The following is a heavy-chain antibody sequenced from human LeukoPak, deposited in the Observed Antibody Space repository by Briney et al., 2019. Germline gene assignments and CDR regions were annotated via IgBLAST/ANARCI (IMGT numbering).Heavy chain of an antibody. Sequence: PSETLSLTCAVYGESSFSSYYWSWIPQTPGGALEGSGEINHSGYTNYNPSLKSRVTLSIDTSKNQFSLRLDSVTAADTAGYYCTRQVVGNDYWGQGTLVTVSS. CDR1: GESSFSSYY. J-gene: IGHJ4*02. CDR2: INHSGYT. D-gene: IGHD3-22*01. CDR3: TRQVVGNDY. V-gene: IGHV4-34*01.